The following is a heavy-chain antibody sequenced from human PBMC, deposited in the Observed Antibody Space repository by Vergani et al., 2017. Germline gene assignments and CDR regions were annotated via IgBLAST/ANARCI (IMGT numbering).Heavy chain of an antibody. J-gene: IGHJ4*02. V-gene: IGHV4-30-4*08. Sequence: QVQLQESGPGLVKPSQTLSLTCTVSGGSISSGDYYWSWIRQPPGKGLEWIGYIYYSGRTYYNPSLKSRVTIAVDTSKNQFSLKLSSVTAAATAVYYCARESIQLWSSFDDWGEGTLVSVSS. CDR2: IYYSGRT. CDR3: ARESIQLWSSFDD. CDR1: GGSISSGDYY. D-gene: IGHD5-18*01.